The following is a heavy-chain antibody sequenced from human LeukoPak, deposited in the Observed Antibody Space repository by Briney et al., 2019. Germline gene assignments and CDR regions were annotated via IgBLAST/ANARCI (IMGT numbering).Heavy chain of an antibody. D-gene: IGHD3-10*01. V-gene: IGHV3-23*01. CDR3: AKAHEGSGSYYRSPGDY. CDR2: ISGSGGST. CDR1: GFTFSSYA. J-gene: IGHJ4*02. Sequence: PGGSLRLSCAASGFTFSSYAMSWVRQAPGKGLEWVSAISGSGGSTYYADSVKGRFTISRDNSKNTLYLQMNSLRAEDTAVYYCAKAHEGSGSYYRSPGDYWGQGTLVTVSS.